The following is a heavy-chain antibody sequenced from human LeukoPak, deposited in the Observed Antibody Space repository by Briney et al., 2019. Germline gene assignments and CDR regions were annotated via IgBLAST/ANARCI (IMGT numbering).Heavy chain of an antibody. J-gene: IGHJ5*02. CDR1: GGTFSSYA. Sequence: SVKVSCKASGGTFSSYAISWVRLAPGQGLEWMGGIIPIFGTANYAQKFQGRVTITTDESTSTAYMELSSLRSEDTAVYYCAGLSRGSSSWYGKYNWFDPWGQGTLVTVSS. CDR2: IIPIFGTA. CDR3: AGLSRGSSSWYGKYNWFDP. V-gene: IGHV1-69*05. D-gene: IGHD6-13*01.